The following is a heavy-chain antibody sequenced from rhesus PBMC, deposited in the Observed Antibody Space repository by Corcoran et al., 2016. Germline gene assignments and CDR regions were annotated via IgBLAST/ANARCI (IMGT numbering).Heavy chain of an antibody. D-gene: IGHD3-16*01. Sequence: QVQLQESGPGLVQPSETLSLTCAVSGGSIGSSNWLSWIRRPPGKRLELIRYFSGSSGSTYYNPSLKIRVTISTDTSKNQFSLKLRSVTAAETAVYYCARSYYSGSYYPRGPRDDYWGQGVLVTVSS. CDR3: ARSYYSGSYYPRGPRDDY. V-gene: IGHV4-65*01. CDR2: FSGSSGST. J-gene: IGHJ4*01. CDR1: GGSIGSSNW.